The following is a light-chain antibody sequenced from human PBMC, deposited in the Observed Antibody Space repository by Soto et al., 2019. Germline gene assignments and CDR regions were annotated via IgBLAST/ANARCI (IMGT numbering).Light chain of an antibody. V-gene: IGLV2-14*01. Sequence: QSALTQPASVSGSPGQSITISCTGTSSDVGGYNYVSWYQQHPGKAPKLMIYDVSNRPSGVSNRFSGSKSGNTASLTISGRQDEDEADYYCSSYTSSSTYVVFGGGTKVTVL. CDR3: SSYTSSSTYVV. J-gene: IGLJ2*01. CDR2: DVS. CDR1: SSDVGGYNY.